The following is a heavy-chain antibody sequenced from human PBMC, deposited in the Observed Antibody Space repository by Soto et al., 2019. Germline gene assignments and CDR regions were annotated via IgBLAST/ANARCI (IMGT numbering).Heavy chain of an antibody. J-gene: IGHJ4*02. D-gene: IGHD6-6*01. CDR3: ASSISARPTKYWNDY. Sequence: PSETLSLTCTVSGGSISSRSYYWGWIRQPPGKGLEWIGSIYYSGSTYYNPSLKSRVTIYIDTSKNQFSLKVRSVTAADTAVYYCASSISARPTKYWNDYWSQGTLVTVSS. CDR2: IYYSGST. V-gene: IGHV4-39*01. CDR1: GGSISSRSYY.